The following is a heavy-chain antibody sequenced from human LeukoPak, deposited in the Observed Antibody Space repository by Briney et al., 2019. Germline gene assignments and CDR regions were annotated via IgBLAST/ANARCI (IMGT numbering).Heavy chain of an antibody. V-gene: IGHV1-18*01. D-gene: IGHD1-7*01. CDR1: GYTFTSYG. Sequence: ASVKVSCKASGYTFTSYGTSWVRQAPGQGLEWMGWISAYNGNTNYAQKLQGRVTMTTDTSTSTAYMELRSLRSDDTAVYYCAGVRNLVPREYWGQGTLVTVSS. CDR2: ISAYNGNT. CDR3: AGVRNLVPREY. J-gene: IGHJ4*02.